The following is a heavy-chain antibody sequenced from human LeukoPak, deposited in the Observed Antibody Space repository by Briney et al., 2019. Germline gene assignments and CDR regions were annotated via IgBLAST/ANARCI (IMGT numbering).Heavy chain of an antibody. D-gene: IGHD5-12*01. J-gene: IGHJ4*02. CDR1: GFTFSSYA. CDR3: AKIGYSGYDFDY. V-gene: IGHV3-23*01. Sequence: GGSPRLSCAASGFTFSSYAMSWVRQAPGKGLEWVSAISGSGGSTYYADSVKGRFTISRDNSKNTLYLQMNSLRAEDTAVYYCAKIGYSGYDFDYWGQGTLVTVSS. CDR2: ISGSGGST.